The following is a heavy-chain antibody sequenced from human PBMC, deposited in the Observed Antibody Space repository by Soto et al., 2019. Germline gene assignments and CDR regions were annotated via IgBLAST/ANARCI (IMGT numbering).Heavy chain of an antibody. CDR1: GFTFSSYA. J-gene: IGHJ4*02. D-gene: IGHD6-13*01. V-gene: IGHV3-30-3*01. CDR2: ISYDGSNK. Sequence: QVQLVESGGGVVQPGRSLRLSCAASGFTFSSYAMHWVRQAPGKGLEWVAVISYDGSNKYYADSVKGRFTISRDNSKNTLYLQMNSLRADDTAVYYCARDLPGIEAAGMYWGQGTLFTVSS. CDR3: ARDLPGIEAAGMY.